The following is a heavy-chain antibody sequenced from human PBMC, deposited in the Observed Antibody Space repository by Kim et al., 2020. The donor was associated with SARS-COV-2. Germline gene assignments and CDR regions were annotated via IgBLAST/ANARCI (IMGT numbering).Heavy chain of an antibody. D-gene: IGHD2-2*01. CDR3: AKEEVPAAIYDY. J-gene: IGHJ4*02. V-gene: IGHV3-23*01. Sequence: YYADSVKGRFTISRDNSKNTLYLQMNSLRAEDTAVYYCAKEEVPAAIYDYWGQGTLVTVSS.